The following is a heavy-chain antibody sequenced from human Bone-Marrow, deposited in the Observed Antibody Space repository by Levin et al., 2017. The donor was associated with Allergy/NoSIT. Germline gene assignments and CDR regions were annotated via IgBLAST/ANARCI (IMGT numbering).Heavy chain of an antibody. CDR1: GSSFTSYW. V-gene: IGHV5-51*01. CDR2: IYPGDSDT. CDR3: ARHCCFGWLQYYFDY. Sequence: GGSLRLSCKGSGSSFTSYWIGWVRQMPGKGLEWMGIIYPGDSDTSYSPPSQGQVTISADKSISTAYLQWSSLKASGNGMYYCARHCCFGWLQYYFDYWGRGTLVAVAA. J-gene: IGHJ4*02. D-gene: IGHD3-10*01.